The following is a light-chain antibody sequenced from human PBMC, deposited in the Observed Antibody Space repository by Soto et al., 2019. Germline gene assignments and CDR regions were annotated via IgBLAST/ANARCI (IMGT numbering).Light chain of an antibody. Sequence: DTVLTQSPGTLSLSPGERATLSCRAIQSVNSRYIAWYQVKPGQAPRLLIYGASSRASGITDRFSGSVSGTDFTLTIDRLEPEDFAVYYCQQYGGSPLVAFGPGTKVDI. V-gene: IGKV3-20*01. CDR1: QSVNSRY. CDR3: QQYGGSPLVA. CDR2: GAS. J-gene: IGKJ3*01.